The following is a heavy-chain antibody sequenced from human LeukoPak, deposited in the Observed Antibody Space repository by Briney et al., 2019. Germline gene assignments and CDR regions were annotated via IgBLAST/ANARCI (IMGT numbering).Heavy chain of an antibody. Sequence: ASVKVSCKVSGYTLTELSMHWVRQAPGKGLEWMGGFDPEDGETIYAQKFQGRVTMTEDTSTDTAYMEPSSLRSEDTAVYYCATEYDILTGYYSRPEYFQHWGQGTLVTVSS. CDR3: ATEYDILTGYYSRPEYFQH. CDR1: GYTLTELS. CDR2: FDPEDGET. D-gene: IGHD3-9*01. V-gene: IGHV1-24*01. J-gene: IGHJ1*01.